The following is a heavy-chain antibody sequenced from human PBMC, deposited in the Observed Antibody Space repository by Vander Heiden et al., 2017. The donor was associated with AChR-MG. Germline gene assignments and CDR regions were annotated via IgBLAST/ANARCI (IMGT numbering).Heavy chain of an antibody. CDR2: ISYSGST. J-gene: IGHJ4*02. D-gene: IGHD4-4*01. CDR1: GGSISSSS. CDR3: ARIPRGYSNYFDY. V-gene: IGHV4-59*01. Sequence: QVQLQESGPGLVKPSETLSLTCTVPGGSISSSSWSWIRQPPGKGLEWIGYISYSGSTNYNPSLKSRVTISEDTSRNQFSLKLSSVTAAETAVYYCARIPRGYSNYFDYWGQGILVTVSS.